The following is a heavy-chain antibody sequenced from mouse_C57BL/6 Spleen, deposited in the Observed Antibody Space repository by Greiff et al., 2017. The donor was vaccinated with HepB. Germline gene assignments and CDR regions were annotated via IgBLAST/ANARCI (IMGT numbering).Heavy chain of an antibody. V-gene: IGHV1-54*01. J-gene: IGHJ3*01. Sequence: VQLQESGAELVRPGTSVKVSCKASGYAFTNYLIEWVKQRPGQGLEWIGVINPGSGGTNYNEKFKGKATLTADKSSSTAYMQLSSLTSEDSAVYFCARAELVPFAYWGQGTLVTVSA. CDR1: GYAFTNYL. CDR3: ARAELVPFAY. CDR2: INPGSGGT. D-gene: IGHD4-1*01.